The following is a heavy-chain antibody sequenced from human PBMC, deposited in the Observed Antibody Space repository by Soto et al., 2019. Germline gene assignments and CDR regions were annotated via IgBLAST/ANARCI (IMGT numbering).Heavy chain of an antibody. CDR1: GFTFSSYA. D-gene: IGHD4-17*01. CDR2: ISGSGGST. J-gene: IGHJ4*02. V-gene: IGHV3-23*01. Sequence: EVQLLESGGGLVQPGGSLRLSCAASGFTFSSYAMSWVRQAPGKGLEWVSAISGSGGSTYYADSAKGRFTISRDNSKNTLYLQMNSLRAEDTAVYYCANNYGDYLVGFYFDYWGQGTLVTVSS. CDR3: ANNYGDYLVGFYFDY.